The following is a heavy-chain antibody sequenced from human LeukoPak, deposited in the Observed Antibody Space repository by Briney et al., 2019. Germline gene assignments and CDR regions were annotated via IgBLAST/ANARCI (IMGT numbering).Heavy chain of an antibody. V-gene: IGHV5-51*01. J-gene: IGHJ4*02. Sequence: GESLKISCKASGYSFTSHWIGWVRQMPGRGLEWMGIVFPGDSDTRYNPPFQGQVTISADKSISTAYLQWSSLKASDTAIYYCAKHGGTYSTSWYDYWGQGTLVTVSS. CDR1: GYSFTSHW. CDR3: AKHGGTYSTSWYDY. CDR2: VFPGDSDT. D-gene: IGHD6-13*01.